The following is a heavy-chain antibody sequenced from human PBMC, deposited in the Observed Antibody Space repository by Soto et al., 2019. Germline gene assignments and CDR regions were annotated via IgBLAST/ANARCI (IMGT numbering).Heavy chain of an antibody. CDR3: ARVPGP. CDR1: VGTISRGGYS. D-gene: IGHD3-10*01. J-gene: IGHJ4*02. Sequence: PSETMSLTIAVSVGTISRGGYSWSWIRQPPGKGLEWIGYIYHSGSTYYNPSLKSRVTISVDRSKNQFSLKLSSVTAEDTAVYYCARVPGPWGQGTLVTVSS. CDR2: IYHSGST. V-gene: IGHV4-30-2*01.